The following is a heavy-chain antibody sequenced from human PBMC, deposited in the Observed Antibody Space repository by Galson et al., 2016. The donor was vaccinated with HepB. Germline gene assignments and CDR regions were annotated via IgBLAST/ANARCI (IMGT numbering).Heavy chain of an antibody. CDR3: ARDLGYCTRTTCYRNWFDP. V-gene: IGHV1-18*04. Sequence: SVKVSCKASAYTFISDGISWVRQAPGQGLEWMGWISAHSGNTNYAKKFQGRVTMTTDTSTSTAYMELRSLRSDDTAVYYCARDLGYCTRTTCYRNWFDPWGQGTLVTVSS. CDR1: AYTFISDG. J-gene: IGHJ5*02. CDR2: ISAHSGNT. D-gene: IGHD2-2*01.